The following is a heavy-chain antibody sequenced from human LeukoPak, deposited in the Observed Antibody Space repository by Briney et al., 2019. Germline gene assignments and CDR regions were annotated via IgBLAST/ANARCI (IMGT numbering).Heavy chain of an antibody. V-gene: IGHV3-7*01. J-gene: IGHJ4*02. D-gene: IGHD2-2*03. CDR1: GFTFSTYS. CDR2: IKQDGSEK. Sequence: GGSLRLSCAASGFTFSTYSMSWVRQAPGKGLEWVASIKQDGSEKYYVDSVMGRFTISRDNAKNSLYLQMNSLRAEDTAVYYCARSGYYTGGFWGQGTLVTVSS. CDR3: ARSGYYTGGF.